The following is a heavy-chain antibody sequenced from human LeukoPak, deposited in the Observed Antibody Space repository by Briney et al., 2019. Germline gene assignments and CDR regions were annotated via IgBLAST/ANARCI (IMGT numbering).Heavy chain of an antibody. CDR1: GGSISSYY. J-gene: IGHJ4*02. CDR3: TRGKYYYDSSGSLYYFDY. Sequence: SETLSLTCTVSGGSISSYYWSWIRQPPGKGLEWIGYIYYSGSTNYNPSLKSRVTISVDTSKNQFSLKLSSVTAADTAVYYCTRGKYYYDSSGSLYYFDYWGQGTLVTVSS. V-gene: IGHV4-59*01. CDR2: IYYSGST. D-gene: IGHD3-22*01.